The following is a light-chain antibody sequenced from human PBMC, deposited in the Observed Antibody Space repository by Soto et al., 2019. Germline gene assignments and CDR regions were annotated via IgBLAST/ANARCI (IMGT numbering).Light chain of an antibody. CDR2: EDS. J-gene: IGLJ2*01. V-gene: IGLV6-57*04. CDR1: SGSIASDY. CDR3: QSVDGKNVV. Sequence: NFMLTQPHSVSESPGKTVSIPCTRSSGSIASDYVQWYQQRPGSAPINVIFEDSQRPSGVPDRFSGSIDTSSNSAYLTISRLTTEDEADFYCQSVDGKNVVFDGGTKLTVL.